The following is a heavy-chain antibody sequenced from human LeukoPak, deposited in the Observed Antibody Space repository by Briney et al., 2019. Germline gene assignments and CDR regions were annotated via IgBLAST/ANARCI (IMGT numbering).Heavy chain of an antibody. Sequence: GGSLRLSCAASGFTFSSYAMSWVRQAPGKGLEWVSAISGSGGSTYYADSVKGRFTISRDNSKNTLYPQMNSLRAEDTAVYYCARDPNVLRYFDWLGDYWGQGTLVTVSS. D-gene: IGHD3-9*01. CDR3: ARDPNVLRYFDWLGDY. J-gene: IGHJ4*02. V-gene: IGHV3-23*01. CDR2: ISGSGGST. CDR1: GFTFSSYA.